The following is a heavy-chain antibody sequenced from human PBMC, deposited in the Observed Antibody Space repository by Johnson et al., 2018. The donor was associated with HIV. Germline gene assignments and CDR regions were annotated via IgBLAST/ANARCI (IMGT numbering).Heavy chain of an antibody. CDR1: GFTFSSYA. CDR2: ISYDGSNK. Sequence: VQLVESGGGVVQPGRSLRLSCAASGFTFSSYAMHWVRQAPGKGLEWVAVISYDGSNKYYADSVKGRFTISRDNSKNKLYLQMNSLRAEDTAVYYCAKNQEVSREDAFDIWGQGTMVTFSS. D-gene: IGHD3-3*02. CDR3: AKNQEVSREDAFDI. V-gene: IGHV3-30*04. J-gene: IGHJ3*02.